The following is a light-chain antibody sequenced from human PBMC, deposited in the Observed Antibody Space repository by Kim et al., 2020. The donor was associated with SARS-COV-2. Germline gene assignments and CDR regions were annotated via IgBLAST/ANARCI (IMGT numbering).Light chain of an antibody. CDR3: QQYYAIPWT. CDR1: QSVLHGANNKNN. Sequence: IWLTQSPDSLAFPLGKRATITCKSSQSVLHGANNKNNLAWYQQKPGQPPKLLIYWASTRESGVPDRISGSESGTDFTLTISSLQAEDVALYYCQQYYAIPWTFGQGTKVDIK. CDR2: WAS. V-gene: IGKV4-1*01. J-gene: IGKJ1*01.